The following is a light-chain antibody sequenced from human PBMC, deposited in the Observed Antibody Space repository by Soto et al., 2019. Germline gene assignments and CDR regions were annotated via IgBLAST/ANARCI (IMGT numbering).Light chain of an antibody. Sequence: DVVMTQSPLSLPVTLGQPASISCRSSQSLVSSDGNTYLNWFQQRPGQSPRRLIYRVSNRDSGVRDRFSGSGSGSDFTLKISRVEADDVGVYYCMQGTHWPLTFGPGTKVDIK. CDR3: MQGTHWPLT. CDR1: QSLVSSDGNTY. CDR2: RVS. V-gene: IGKV2-30*01. J-gene: IGKJ3*01.